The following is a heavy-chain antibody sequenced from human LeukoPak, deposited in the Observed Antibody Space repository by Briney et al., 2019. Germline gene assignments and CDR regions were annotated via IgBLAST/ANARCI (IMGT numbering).Heavy chain of an antibody. CDR2: INPNSDYT. J-gene: IGHJ4*02. D-gene: IGHD3-22*01. V-gene: IGHV1-2*02. CDR1: GYPFTTYY. Sequence: ASVKVSCKASGYPFTTYYIHWLRQAPGQGLEWMGWINPNSDYTSFAQKFQGRVSMTSDKSTSTAYMDLSRLRIDDTAVYFCARGPDYSGYYPFDFWGQGALVTVSS. CDR3: ARGPDYSGYYPFDF.